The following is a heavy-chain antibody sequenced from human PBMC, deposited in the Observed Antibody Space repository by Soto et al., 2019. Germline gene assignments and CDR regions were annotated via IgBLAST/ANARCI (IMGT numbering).Heavy chain of an antibody. CDR3: ARAFCGGDCYHDAFDI. Sequence: SETLSLTCTVSGGSISSYYWSWIRQPPGKGLEWIGYIYYSGSTNYNPSLKSRVTISVDTSKNQFSLKLSSVTAADTAVYYCARAFCGGDCYHDAFDIWGQGTMVTVSS. CDR2: IYYSGST. J-gene: IGHJ3*02. V-gene: IGHV4-59*01. D-gene: IGHD2-21*02. CDR1: GGSISSYY.